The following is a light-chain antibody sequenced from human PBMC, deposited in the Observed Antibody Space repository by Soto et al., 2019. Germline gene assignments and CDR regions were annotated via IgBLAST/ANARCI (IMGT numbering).Light chain of an antibody. J-gene: IGKJ5*01. CDR2: DAS. Sequence: EIVMTQSAATLSVSPGERVTLSCRASQNIRSNLVWYQQKPGQPPRLLIYDASNRATGIPARFTGSGSGTDFTLTISRLEPEDFAVYYCQQRNSWPITFGQGTRLEIK. CDR1: QNIRSN. V-gene: IGKV3-11*01. CDR3: QQRNSWPIT.